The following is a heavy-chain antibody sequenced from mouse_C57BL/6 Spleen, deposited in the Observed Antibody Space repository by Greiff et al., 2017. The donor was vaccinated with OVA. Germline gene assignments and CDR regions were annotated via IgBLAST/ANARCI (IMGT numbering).Heavy chain of an antibody. V-gene: IGHV1-62-2*01. CDR1: GYTFTEYT. CDR2: FYPGSGSI. J-gene: IGHJ1*03. D-gene: IGHD2-14*01. CDR3: ARHEEEDAYYRFDV. Sequence: VHLVESGAELVKPGASVKLSCKASGYTFTEYTIHWVKQRSGQGLEWIGWFYPGSGSIKYNEKFKDKATLTADKSSSTVYMELSRLTSEDSAVSFCARHEEEDAYYRFDVWGTGTTVTVSS.